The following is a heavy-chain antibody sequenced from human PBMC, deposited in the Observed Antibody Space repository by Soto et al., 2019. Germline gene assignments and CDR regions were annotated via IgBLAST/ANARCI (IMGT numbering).Heavy chain of an antibody. CDR2: IYHSGST. J-gene: IGHJ4*02. CDR1: GGSISSSNW. V-gene: IGHV4-4*02. CDR3: AILPRSSSGYHGLDY. Sequence: SETLSLTCAVSGGSISSSNWWSWVRQPPGKGLEWIGEIYHSGSTNYNPSLKSRVTISVDKSKNQFSLKLSSVTAADTAVYYCAILPRSSSGYHGLDYCGQGTLVTVSS. D-gene: IGHD6-25*01.